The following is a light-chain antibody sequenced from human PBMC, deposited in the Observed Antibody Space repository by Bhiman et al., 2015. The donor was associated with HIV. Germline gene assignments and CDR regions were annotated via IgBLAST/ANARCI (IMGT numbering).Light chain of an antibody. CDR1: DLANKY. V-gene: IGLV3-1*01. CDR3: QAWDFATAV. J-gene: IGLJ3*02. CDR2: QDK. Sequence: SYELTQSPSVSVSPGQTAVITCSGDDLANKYTSWYRRKPGHSPILVIYQDKRRPSGIPERFSASTSGNAATLTISETQIMDEGDYYCQAWDFATAVFGGGTRLTVL.